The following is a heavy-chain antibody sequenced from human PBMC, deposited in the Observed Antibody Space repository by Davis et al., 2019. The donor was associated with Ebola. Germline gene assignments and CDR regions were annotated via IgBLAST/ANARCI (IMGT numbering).Heavy chain of an antibody. CDR3: ASGAAVAS. J-gene: IGHJ4*02. Sequence: GESLKISCKGSGYSFSNFWIGWVRQMPGKGLEWMGIIYPADSDTRYSPSFQGQVTISADKSISTAYLQWSSLKASDTAMYYCASGAAVASWGQGTLVTVSS. CDR2: IYPADSDT. CDR1: GYSFSNFW. D-gene: IGHD6-19*01. V-gene: IGHV5-51*01.